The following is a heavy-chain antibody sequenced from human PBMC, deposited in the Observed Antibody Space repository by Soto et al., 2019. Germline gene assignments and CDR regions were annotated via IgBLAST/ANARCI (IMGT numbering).Heavy chain of an antibody. D-gene: IGHD3-3*01. CDR2: IKQDGSEK. J-gene: IGHJ6*02. V-gene: IGHV3-7*05. CDR3: ARDVIPIFGVVIPIPHGMDV. Sequence: EVQLVESGGGLVQPGGSLRLSCAASGFTFSSYWMSWVRQAPGKGLEWVANIKQDGSEKYYVDSVKGRFTTSRDNAKNSLYLQMNSLRAEDTAVYYCARDVIPIFGVVIPIPHGMDVWGQGTTVTVSS. CDR1: GFTFSSYW.